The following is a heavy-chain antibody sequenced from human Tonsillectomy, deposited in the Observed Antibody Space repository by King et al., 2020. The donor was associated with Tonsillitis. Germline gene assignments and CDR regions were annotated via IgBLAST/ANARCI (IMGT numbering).Heavy chain of an antibody. CDR3: ATMRTATDAFDI. J-gene: IGHJ3*02. CDR2: IHYSGST. Sequence: VQLQESGPGLVKPSETLSLTCTVSGGSISSYYWSWIRQPPGKGLEWIGYIHYSGSTNYNPSLKSRVTISVDTSKNQFSLKLSSVTAADTAVYYCATMRTATDAFDIWGQGTMVTVSS. V-gene: IGHV4-59*01. CDR1: GGSISSYY.